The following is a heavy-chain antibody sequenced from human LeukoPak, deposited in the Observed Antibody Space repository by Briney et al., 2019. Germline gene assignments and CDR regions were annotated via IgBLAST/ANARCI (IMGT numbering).Heavy chain of an antibody. CDR2: INPVGLT. V-gene: IGHV4-34*01. Sequence: PSETLSLTCGVSGGSVSSYSWSWIRQPPGEGLEWIGEINPVGLTNYNPSLKSRVTISADTSKSQFSLHVTSVTAADTAMYYCARGWGSAMIRGLAGDSWGQGTLVTVSS. D-gene: IGHD3-10*01. CDR3: ARGWGSAMIRGLAGDS. CDR1: GGSVSSYS. J-gene: IGHJ5*02.